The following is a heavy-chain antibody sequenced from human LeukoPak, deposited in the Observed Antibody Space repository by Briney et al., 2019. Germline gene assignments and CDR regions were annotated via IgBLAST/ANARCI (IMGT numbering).Heavy chain of an antibody. V-gene: IGHV4-4*02. J-gene: IGHJ4*02. Sequence: SETLSLTCDVSGGSVTSTNWWTWVRQPPGKGLEWIGEVHLDGRTNYNPSLTGRLTMSVDLYENHISLKLTSVTAADTAVYYCAREGGFYRPLDYSGQGTLVTVSS. D-gene: IGHD3-3*01. CDR1: GGSVTSTNW. CDR3: AREGGFYRPLDY. CDR2: VHLDGRT.